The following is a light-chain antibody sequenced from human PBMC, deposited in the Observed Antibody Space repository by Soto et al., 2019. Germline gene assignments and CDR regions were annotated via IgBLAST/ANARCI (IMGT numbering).Light chain of an antibody. J-gene: IGKJ2*01. CDR2: DAS. CDR3: QQRSNWPRT. Sequence: EIVLTQSPATLSLSPGERATLSCRASQSVSSYLAWYQQKPGQAPRLLIYDASNRATDIPARFSGSGSGTDFTLPINSREPEDFAVYYCQQRSNWPRTFGQGTKLEIK. V-gene: IGKV3-11*01. CDR1: QSVSSY.